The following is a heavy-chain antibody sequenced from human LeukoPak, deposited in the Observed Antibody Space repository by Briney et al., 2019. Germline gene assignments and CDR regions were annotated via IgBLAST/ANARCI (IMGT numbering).Heavy chain of an antibody. D-gene: IGHD2-2*01. CDR1: GYTFTGYY. Sequence: GASVKVSCKASGYTFTGYYMHWVRQAPGQGLEWMGWINPNSGGTNYAQKFQGRVTMTRDTSISTAYMELSRLRSDDTAVYYCASTLVPAATGYYYYYYKDVWGKGTTVTVSS. V-gene: IGHV1-2*02. CDR2: INPNSGGT. J-gene: IGHJ6*03. CDR3: ASTLVPAATGYYYYYYKDV.